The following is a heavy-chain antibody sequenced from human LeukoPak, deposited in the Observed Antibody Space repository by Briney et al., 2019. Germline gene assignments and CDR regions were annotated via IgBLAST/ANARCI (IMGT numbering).Heavy chain of an antibody. CDR2: IYYSGST. V-gene: IGHV4-59*08. J-gene: IGHJ3*01. CDR3: ARLSYYYDSSGYYPDY. CDR1: GGSISSYY. D-gene: IGHD3-22*01. Sequence: SETLSLTCTVSGGSISSYYRSWIRQPPGKGLEWIGYIYYSGSTNYNPSLKSRVTISVDTSKNQFSLKLSSVTAADTAVYYCARLSYYYDSSGYYPDYWGQGTMVTVSS.